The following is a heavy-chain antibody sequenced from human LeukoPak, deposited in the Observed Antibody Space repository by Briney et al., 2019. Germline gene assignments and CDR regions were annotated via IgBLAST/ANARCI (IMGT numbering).Heavy chain of an antibody. CDR2: IYYSGST. D-gene: IGHD6-19*01. Sequence: SETLSLTCTVSGGSISSSSYYWGWIRQPPGKGLEWIGSIYYSGSTYYNPSLKSRVTISVDTSKNQFSLKLSSVTAADTAVYYCARGAVAGTGGLDYWGQGTLVTVSS. V-gene: IGHV4-39*07. CDR3: ARGAVAGTGGLDY. CDR1: GGSISSSSYY. J-gene: IGHJ4*02.